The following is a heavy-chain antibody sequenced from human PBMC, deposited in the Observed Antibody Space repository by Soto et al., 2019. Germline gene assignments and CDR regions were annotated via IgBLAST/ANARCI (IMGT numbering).Heavy chain of an antibody. Sequence: SETLSLTCTVSGGSISSNYWSWIRQPPGKGLEWIGYIYYSGSTNYNPSLKSRVTISVDTSKNQFSLKLSSVTAADTAVYYCARHRNDFWSGYYLDVWGKGTTVTVSS. J-gene: IGHJ6*04. D-gene: IGHD3-3*01. CDR1: GGSISSNY. CDR3: ARHRNDFWSGYYLDV. CDR2: IYYSGST. V-gene: IGHV4-59*08.